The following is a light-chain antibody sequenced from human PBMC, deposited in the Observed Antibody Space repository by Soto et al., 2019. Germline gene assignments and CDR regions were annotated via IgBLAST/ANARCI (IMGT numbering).Light chain of an antibody. J-gene: IGLJ1*01. CDR1: SSDVGDYNY. V-gene: IGLV2-14*01. CDR3: SSYTSTTNPYV. Sequence: QSVLTQPASVSGSPGQSITISCTGTSSDVGDYNYVSWYQLYPGKVPKLIIYEVSNRPSGVSNRFSGSKSGNTASLTISGLQAEDEADYYCSSYTSTTNPYVFGTGTKLTVL. CDR2: EVS.